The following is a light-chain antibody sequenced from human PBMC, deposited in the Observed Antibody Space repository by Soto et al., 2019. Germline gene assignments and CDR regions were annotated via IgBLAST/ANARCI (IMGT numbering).Light chain of an antibody. CDR2: EVS. V-gene: IGLV2-14*01. CDR1: STDVGGYNH. CDR3: NSYRDTDTFWV. J-gene: IGLJ3*02. Sequence: QSALTQPASVSGSPGQSIAISCTGTSTDVGGYNHVSWYQQHPGKVPKLMIYEVSNRPSGVSDRFSGSKSGNTASLTISGLQAEDEADYYCNSYRDTDTFWVFGGGTKLTVL.